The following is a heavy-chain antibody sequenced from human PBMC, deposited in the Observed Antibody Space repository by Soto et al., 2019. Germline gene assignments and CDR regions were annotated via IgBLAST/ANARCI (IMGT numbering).Heavy chain of an antibody. CDR1: GFTFSSYA. CDR2: ISGGGST. Sequence: GGSLRLSCAASGFTFSSYAMSWVRQAPGKGLEWVSAISGGGSTYYADSVKGRFTISRDNSKNTLYLQMNSLRAEDTAVYYCAKGREFGIAANWFDPWGQGTLVTVSS. J-gene: IGHJ5*02. CDR3: AKGREFGIAANWFDP. V-gene: IGHV3-23*01. D-gene: IGHD6-13*01.